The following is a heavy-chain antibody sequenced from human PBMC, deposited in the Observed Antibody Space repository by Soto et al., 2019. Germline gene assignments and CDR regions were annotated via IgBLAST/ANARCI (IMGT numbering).Heavy chain of an antibody. Sequence: GESLKISCKGSGYSFTSYWIGWVRQMPGKGLEWMGIIYPGDSDTRYSPSFQGQVTISADKSISTAYLQWSSLKASDTAMYYCERSAIAADGKGYYYGMDVWGQGTTVTVS. CDR2: IYPGDSDT. D-gene: IGHD6-13*01. J-gene: IGHJ6*02. CDR3: ERSAIAADGKGYYYGMDV. CDR1: GYSFTSYW. V-gene: IGHV5-51*01.